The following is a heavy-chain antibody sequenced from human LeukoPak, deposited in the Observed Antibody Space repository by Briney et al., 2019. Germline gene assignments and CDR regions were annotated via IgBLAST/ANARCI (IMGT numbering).Heavy chain of an antibody. CDR3: ARGGGSITIFGVVTGLSDY. D-gene: IGHD3-3*01. CDR2: ISYSGGAT. V-gene: IGHV3-23*01. Sequence: GGSLRLSCSASEFTFSSSDMSWVRQAPGKGLEWVAAISYSGGATYYADSVKGRFTISRDNAKNSLYLQMNSLRAEDTAVYYCARGGGSITIFGVVTGLSDYWGQGTLVTVSS. J-gene: IGHJ4*02. CDR1: EFTFSSSD.